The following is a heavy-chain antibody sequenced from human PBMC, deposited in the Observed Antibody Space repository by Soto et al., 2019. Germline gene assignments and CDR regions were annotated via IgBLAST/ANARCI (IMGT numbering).Heavy chain of an antibody. V-gene: IGHV1-18*01. D-gene: IGHD4-17*01. J-gene: IGHJ4*02. Sequence: GASVKVSCKASGYSFTTSGITWVRQAPGQGLEWMGWISTYNGNTNYAQKLQDRVTLTTDTSTSTAYMELRSLRSDDTAVYHCARRLYGDYDYWGQGTLVTVSS. CDR1: GYSFTTSG. CDR2: ISTYNGNT. CDR3: ARRLYGDYDY.